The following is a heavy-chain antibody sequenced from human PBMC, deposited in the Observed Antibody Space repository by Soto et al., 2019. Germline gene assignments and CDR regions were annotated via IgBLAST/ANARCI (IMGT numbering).Heavy chain of an antibody. Sequence: PGGSLRLSCASSGFTFSSYAMSRVRQAPGKGLEWVSAISGSGGSTYYADSVKGRFTISRDNSKNTLYLQMNSLRAEDTAVYYCAKGMIAAAKNSACWFDPWGQGTLVTVSS. CDR2: ISGSGGST. CDR3: AKGMIAAAKNSACWFDP. D-gene: IGHD2-15*01. J-gene: IGHJ5*02. V-gene: IGHV3-23*01. CDR1: GFTFSSYA.